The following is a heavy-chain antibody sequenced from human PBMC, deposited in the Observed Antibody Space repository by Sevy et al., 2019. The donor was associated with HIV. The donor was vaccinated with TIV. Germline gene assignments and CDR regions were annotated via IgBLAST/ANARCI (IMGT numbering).Heavy chain of an antibody. D-gene: IGHD6-6*01. CDR3: AKDLTGRYTSSSGDFDY. V-gene: IGHV3-30*02. CDR2: IRFDASTK. Sequence: GGSLRLSCAASGFTFSNYGMHWVRQAPGKGLEWVALIRFDASTKYYKDSVKGRFTVSRDNAKNILYLQMNSLRPEDTAVYYCAKDLTGRYTSSSGDFDYWGQGTLVIVSS. J-gene: IGHJ4*02. CDR1: GFTFSNYG.